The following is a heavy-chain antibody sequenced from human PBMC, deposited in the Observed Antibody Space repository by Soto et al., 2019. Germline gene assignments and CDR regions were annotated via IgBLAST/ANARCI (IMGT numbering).Heavy chain of an antibody. V-gene: IGHV4-4*02. CDR1: GDSIISTNW. J-gene: IGHJ5*02. Sequence: SETLSLTCAVSGDSIISTNWWHWVRQSPDKGLEWIGEIHHGGNINYNPSLKSRVTISMDKSKNQFSLKLNSVTAADTAVYYCARVRQYCSRINCYQDXWGQGTLVTVSX. CDR3: ARVRQYCSRINCYQDX. CDR2: IHHGGNI. D-gene: IGHD2-2*01.